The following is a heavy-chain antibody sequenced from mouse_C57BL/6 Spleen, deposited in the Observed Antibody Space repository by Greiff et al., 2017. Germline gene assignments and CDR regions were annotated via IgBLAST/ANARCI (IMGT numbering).Heavy chain of an antibody. J-gene: IGHJ3*01. CDR1: GYTFTSYW. Sequence: QVQLQQPGAELVKPGASVKLSCKASGYTFTSYWMHWVTQRPGQGLEWIGMIHPNSGSPNYNEKFKSTATLPVDQSSRTAYMQLSSLTSDDTAVYYCASSAWFAYWGQGTLVTVSA. V-gene: IGHV1-64*01. CDR3: ASSAWFAY. CDR2: IHPNSGSP.